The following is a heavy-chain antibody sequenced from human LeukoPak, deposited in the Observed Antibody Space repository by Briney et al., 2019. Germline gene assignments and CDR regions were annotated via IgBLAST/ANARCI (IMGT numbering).Heavy chain of an antibody. J-gene: IGHJ5*02. D-gene: IGHD6-13*01. CDR3: ARALWYSSSSNWFDP. Sequence: SETLSLTCTVSGGSISSSSYYWGWIRQPPGKGLEWIGSIYHSGSTYYNPSLKSRVTISVDTSKNQFSLKLSSVTAADTAVYYCARALWYSSSSNWFDPWGQGTLVTVSS. CDR1: GGSISSSSYY. V-gene: IGHV4-39*07. CDR2: IYHSGST.